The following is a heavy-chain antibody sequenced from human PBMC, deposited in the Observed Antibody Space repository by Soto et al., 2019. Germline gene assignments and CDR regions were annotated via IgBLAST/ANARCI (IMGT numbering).Heavy chain of an antibody. J-gene: IGHJ6*02. CDR3: ARVSGYYNPDPCYYYGMDV. CDR2: ISSSSSYI. D-gene: IGHD3-3*01. V-gene: IGHV3-21*01. Sequence: PGASLRLSCAASGFTFSSYSMNWVRQAPGKGLEWASSISSSSSYIYYADSVKGRFTISRDNAKNSLYLQMNSLRAEDTAVYYCARVSGYYNPDPCYYYGMDVWGQGTTVTVSS. CDR1: GFTFSSYS.